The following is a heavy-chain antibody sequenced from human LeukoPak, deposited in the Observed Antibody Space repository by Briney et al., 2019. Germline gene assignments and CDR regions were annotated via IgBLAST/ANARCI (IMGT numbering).Heavy chain of an antibody. J-gene: IGHJ4*02. Sequence: SETLSLTCTVSGYSISSGYYWGWIRQPPGKGLEWIGSIYHSGSTYYNPSLKSRVTISVDTSKNQFSLKLSSVTAADTAVHYCARSGYGSITIFGVVIIGYFDYWGQRTLVTVSS. V-gene: IGHV4-38-2*02. CDR3: ARSGYGSITIFGVVIIGYFDY. CDR2: IYHSGST. D-gene: IGHD3-3*01. CDR1: GYSISSGYY.